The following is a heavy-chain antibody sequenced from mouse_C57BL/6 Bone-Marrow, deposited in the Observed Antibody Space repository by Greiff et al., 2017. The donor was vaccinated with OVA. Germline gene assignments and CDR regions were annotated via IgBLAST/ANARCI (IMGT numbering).Heavy chain of an antibody. D-gene: IGHD2-2*01. CDR1: GYTFTSYW. Sequence: VQLQQPGAELVKPGSSVKLSCKASGYTFTSYWMHWVKQRPIQGLEWIGNIDPSDSATHYNQKFTDKATLTVDKSSSTAYMQLSTLTSEDYAVDCCARGRYGYGPFAYWGQRTLVTVSA. CDR3: ARGRYGYGPFAY. CDR2: IDPSDSAT. J-gene: IGHJ3*01. V-gene: IGHV1-52*01.